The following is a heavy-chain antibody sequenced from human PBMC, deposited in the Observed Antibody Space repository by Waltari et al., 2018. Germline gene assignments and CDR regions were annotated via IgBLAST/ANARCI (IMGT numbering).Heavy chain of an antibody. V-gene: IGHV4-38-2*01. Sequence: QVQLQESGPGLVKPSETLSLTCAVSGYSISRGYYWGWIRQPPGKGLGWIVSIDRSGSTFSDPSLKSRVTISVDTSKNQFSLKLSSVTAADTAVYYCARTLSGYDPYDYWGQGTLVTVSS. D-gene: IGHD5-12*01. CDR2: IDRSGST. J-gene: IGHJ4*02. CDR1: GYSISRGYY. CDR3: ARTLSGYDPYDY.